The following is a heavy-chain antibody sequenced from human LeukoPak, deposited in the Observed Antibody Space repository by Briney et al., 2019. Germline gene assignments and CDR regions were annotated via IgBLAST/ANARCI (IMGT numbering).Heavy chain of an antibody. J-gene: IGHJ1*01. CDR3: ARAPSEIGGYYPEYFRH. V-gene: IGHV3-74*01. Sequence: GGSLRLSCAASAVTFSNYWMLWVRQAPGKGLVWVSRIKSDGSTNYADSVKGRFTISRDNAKNTVSLQMNSLRAEDTGVYYCARAPSEIGGYYPEYFRHWGQGTLVTVSS. CDR1: AVTFSNYW. D-gene: IGHD3-22*01. CDR2: IKSDGST.